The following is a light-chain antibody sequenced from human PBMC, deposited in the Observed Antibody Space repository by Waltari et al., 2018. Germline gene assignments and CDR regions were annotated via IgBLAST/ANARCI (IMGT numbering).Light chain of an antibody. CDR1: YSNIGSNT. CDR2: TNN. V-gene: IGLV1-44*01. J-gene: IGLJ2*01. CDR3: AAWDDSLLSVL. Sequence: VLTQPPSASGTPGQRVTISRSGSYSNIGSNTVNWYHQLPGTAPKLLIYTNNQRPSGVPDRFSGSKSGTSASLAISGLQSDAEGYYYCAAWDDSLLSVLFGGGTKLTVL.